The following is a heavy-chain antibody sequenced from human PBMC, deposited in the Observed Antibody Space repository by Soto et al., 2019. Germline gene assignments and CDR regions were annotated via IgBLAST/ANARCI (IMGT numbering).Heavy chain of an antibody. D-gene: IGHD5-12*01. Sequence: PGGSLILSCAASGFTFSIYAMDWVRQAPGKGLEWVSAISGSGGSTYYADSVNGRFTISRDNSKNTLYLQMNSLRAEDTAVYYCAKDPARDGYNSPYFDYWGQGTLVTVSS. V-gene: IGHV3-23*01. CDR2: ISGSGGST. J-gene: IGHJ4*02. CDR3: AKDPARDGYNSPYFDY. CDR1: GFTFSIYA.